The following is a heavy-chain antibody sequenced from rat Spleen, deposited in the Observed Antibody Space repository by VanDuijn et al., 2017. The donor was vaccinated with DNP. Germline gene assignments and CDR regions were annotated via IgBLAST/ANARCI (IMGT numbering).Heavy chain of an antibody. Sequence: EVQLVESGGDSVQPGRSLKLSCAGSGFTFSDYNMAWVRQAPKKGLEWVATISSDGGSISYRDSVKGRFTVSRDNAESTLYLQMDSLRSEDTATYYCARPDYWGQGVMVTVSS. CDR2: ISSDGGSI. CDR3: ARPDY. J-gene: IGHJ2*01. CDR1: GFTFSDYN. V-gene: IGHV5-7*01.